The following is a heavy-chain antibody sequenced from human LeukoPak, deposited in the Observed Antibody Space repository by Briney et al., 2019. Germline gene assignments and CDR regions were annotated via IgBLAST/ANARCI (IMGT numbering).Heavy chain of an antibody. Sequence: ASVKVSCKASGYTFTGYYMHWVRQAPGQGLEWMGWINPNSGGTNYAQKFQGRVTMTRDTSISTAYMELSRLRSDDTAVYYCANRIAVAGTSEYFQHWGQGTLVTVSS. CDR2: INPNSGGT. D-gene: IGHD6-19*01. CDR3: ANRIAVAGTSEYFQH. CDR1: GYTFTGYY. J-gene: IGHJ1*01. V-gene: IGHV1-2*02.